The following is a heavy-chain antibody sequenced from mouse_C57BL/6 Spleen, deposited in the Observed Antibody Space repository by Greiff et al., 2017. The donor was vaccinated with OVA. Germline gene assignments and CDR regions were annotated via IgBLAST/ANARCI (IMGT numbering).Heavy chain of an antibody. D-gene: IGHD2-13*01. Sequence: EVKLQESGGGLVQPGGSLKLSCAASGFTFSDYYMYWVRQTPEKRLEWVAYISNGGGSTYYPDTVKGRFTISRDNAKNTLYLQMSRLKSEDTAMYYCARHEGDDYDAMDYWGQGTSVTVSS. CDR3: ARHEGDDYDAMDY. J-gene: IGHJ4*01. V-gene: IGHV5-12*01. CDR1: GFTFSDYY. CDR2: ISNGGGST.